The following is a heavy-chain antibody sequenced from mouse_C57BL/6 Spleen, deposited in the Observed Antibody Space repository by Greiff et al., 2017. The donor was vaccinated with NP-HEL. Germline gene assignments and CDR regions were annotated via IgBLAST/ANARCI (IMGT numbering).Heavy chain of an antibody. V-gene: IGHV10-1*01. CDR2: IRSKSNNYAT. Sequence: DVMLVESGGGLVQPKGSLKLSCAASGFSFNTYAMNWVRQAPGKGLEWVARIRSKSNNYATYYADSVKDRFTISRDDSESMLYLQMNNLKTEDTAMYYCVRQGTFYYAMDYWGQGTSVTVSS. CDR1: GFSFNTYA. CDR3: VRQGTFYYAMDY. J-gene: IGHJ4*01.